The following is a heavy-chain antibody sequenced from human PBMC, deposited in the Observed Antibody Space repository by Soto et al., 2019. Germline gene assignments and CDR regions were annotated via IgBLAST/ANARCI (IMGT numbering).Heavy chain of an antibody. V-gene: IGHV2-5*02. CDR1: GFSLTTSGVG. Sequence: QITLKESGPTLVEPTQTLTLTCTFSGFSLTTSGVGVGWIRQPPGKALEWLALIYWAAEARYTPSLRSRLTITRDTSKNQMVPKLTHVYPVNTGPYYCANHSMAGFDPWGQGTLVSVSS. CDR3: ANHSMAGFDP. J-gene: IGHJ5*02. CDR2: IYWAAEA.